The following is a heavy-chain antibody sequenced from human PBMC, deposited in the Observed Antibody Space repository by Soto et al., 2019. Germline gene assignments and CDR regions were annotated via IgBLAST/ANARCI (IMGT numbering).Heavy chain of an antibody. V-gene: IGHV1-18*04. J-gene: IGHJ6*02. D-gene: IGHD2-15*01. CDR3: ARIGYCSDGSCYHYYYYYGMDV. CDR1: GYTFTSYG. Sequence: ASVKVSCKXSGYTFTSYGISWVRQAPGQGLEWMGWISAYNGNTNYAQKLQGRVTMTTDTSTSTAYMELRSLRSDDTAVYYCARIGYCSDGSCYHYYYYYGMDVWGQGTTVTVSS. CDR2: ISAYNGNT.